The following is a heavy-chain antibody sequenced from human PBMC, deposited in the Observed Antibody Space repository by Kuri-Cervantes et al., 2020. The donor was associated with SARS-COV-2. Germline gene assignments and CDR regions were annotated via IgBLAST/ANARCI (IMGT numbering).Heavy chain of an antibody. Sequence: GESLKISCAASGFTFSSYNMHWVRQPPGKGLEWVAIISFYRHDAHYADSVKGRFTISRDNSKNTLYLQMDSLTTEDTAVYYCARESSSSLNYYYGMDIWGQGTSVTSP. CDR2: ISFYRHDA. CDR3: ARESSSSLNYYYGMDI. J-gene: IGHJ6*02. CDR1: GFTFSSYN. V-gene: IGHV3-30*04. D-gene: IGHD6-6*01.